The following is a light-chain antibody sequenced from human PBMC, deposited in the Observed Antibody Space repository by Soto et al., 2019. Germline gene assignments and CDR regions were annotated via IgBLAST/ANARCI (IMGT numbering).Light chain of an antibody. V-gene: IGKV2D-29*02. CDR3: MQSTQLPPT. CDR1: QSLLHITGETF. CDR2: EVS. J-gene: IGKJ5*01. Sequence: DVVMTQTPLSLPVAPGQPASISCKSSQSLLHITGETFLFWHLQKPGHSPQLLIYEVSTRVSGVPDRFSGSGSGTDFTLEISRVETDDVGIYYCMQSTQLPPTFGQGTRLGIE.